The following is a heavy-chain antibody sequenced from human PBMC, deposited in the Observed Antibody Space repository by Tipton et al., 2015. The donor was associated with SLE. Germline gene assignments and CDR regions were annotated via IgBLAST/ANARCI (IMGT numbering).Heavy chain of an antibody. Sequence: LRLSCTVSGYSIRSGYYWGWIRQPPGKGMEWIGSIYHSGSTYYNPPLKSRVTISVDTSKNQFSLKLSSVTAADTAVYYCARSGHIVVVVLGYFDVCGRGTLVTVSS. CDR2: IYHSGST. CDR3: ARSGHIVVVVLGYFDV. D-gene: IGHD2-21*01. CDR1: GYSIRSGYY. V-gene: IGHV4-38-2*02. J-gene: IGHJ2*01.